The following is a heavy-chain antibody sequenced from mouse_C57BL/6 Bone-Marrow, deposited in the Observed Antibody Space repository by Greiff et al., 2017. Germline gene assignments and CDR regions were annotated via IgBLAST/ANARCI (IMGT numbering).Heavy chain of an antibody. Sequence: QVQLQQSGPELVKPGASVKISCKASGYAFSSSWMNWVKQRPGKGLEWIGRIYPGDGDTNYNGKFKGKATLTADKSSSTAYMQLSSLTSEDSAVYFCAREGWLLPWLAYWGQGTLVTVSA. D-gene: IGHD2-3*01. CDR3: AREGWLLPWLAY. J-gene: IGHJ3*01. CDR1: GYAFSSSW. V-gene: IGHV1-82*01. CDR2: IYPGDGDT.